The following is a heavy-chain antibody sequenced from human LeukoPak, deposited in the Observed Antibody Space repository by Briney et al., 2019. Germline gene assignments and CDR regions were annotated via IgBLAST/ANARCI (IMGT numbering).Heavy chain of an antibody. CDR2: ISGSGGGT. V-gene: IGHV3-23*01. Sequence: GGSLRLSCAASGFTFISYAMSWVRQAPGKGLEWVSSISGSGGGTFYADSVKGRFTISRDNSKNTLYLQMNSLRAEDTAVYYCAKVQQQLGIFDYWGQGTLVTVSS. D-gene: IGHD6-13*01. CDR3: AKVQQQLGIFDY. CDR1: GFTFISYA. J-gene: IGHJ4*02.